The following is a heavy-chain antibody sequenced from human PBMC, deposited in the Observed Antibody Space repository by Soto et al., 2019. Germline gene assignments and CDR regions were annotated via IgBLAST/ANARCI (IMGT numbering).Heavy chain of an antibody. V-gene: IGHV1-8*01. CDR3: ARGRIAASYYYYYGMDV. D-gene: IGHD6-6*01. CDR1: GYTFTSYD. J-gene: IGHJ6*02. Sequence: ASVKVSCKASGYTFTSYDINWVRQATGQGLEWMGWMNPNSGNTGYAQKFQGRVTMTRNTSISTAYMELSSLRSEDTAVYYCARGRIAASYYYYYGMDVWGQGTTVTVSS. CDR2: MNPNSGNT.